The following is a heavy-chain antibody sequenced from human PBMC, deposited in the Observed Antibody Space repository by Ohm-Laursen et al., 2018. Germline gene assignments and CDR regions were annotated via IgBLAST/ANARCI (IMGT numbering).Heavy chain of an antibody. Sequence: GSLRLSCAASGFTFSTYAMSWVRQAPGKGLEWVSAISGSGDNTYYADSVKGRFTISRDNAKNSLYLQMNSLRGEDTAVYYCARGHYYYYGMDVWGQGTTVTVSS. CDR2: ISGSGDNT. CDR1: GFTFSTYA. V-gene: IGHV3-23*01. CDR3: ARGHYYYYGMDV. J-gene: IGHJ6*02.